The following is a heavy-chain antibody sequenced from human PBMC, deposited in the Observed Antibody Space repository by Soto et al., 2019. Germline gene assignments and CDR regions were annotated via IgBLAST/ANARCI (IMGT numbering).Heavy chain of an antibody. CDR1: GYSFTSYW. CDR2: IYPGDSDA. CDR3: ARHFPKYYYYYGMDV. V-gene: IGHV5-51*01. Sequence: GESLKISCKGSGYSFTSYWIGWVRQMPGKGLEWMEIIYPGDSDARYSPFFQGQVTISADKSISTAYLQWSSLKASDTAMYYCARHFPKYYYYYGMDVWGQGTTVTVSS. J-gene: IGHJ6*02.